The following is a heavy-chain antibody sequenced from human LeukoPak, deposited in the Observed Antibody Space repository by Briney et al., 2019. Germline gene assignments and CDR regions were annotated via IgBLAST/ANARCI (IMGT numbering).Heavy chain of an antibody. J-gene: IGHJ4*02. CDR2: ISPGGGTT. V-gene: IGHV3-23*01. D-gene: IGHD3-10*01. Sequence: GGSLRLSCAVSGFAFGSEAMSWVRQSPARGLEWVASISPGGGTTYYADSVKGRFTISRDNSKNTLYLQMNSLRAEDTAVYYCAKVAVEYYYGSGSFDYWGQGTLVTVSS. CDR3: AKVAVEYYYGSGSFDY. CDR1: GFAFGSEA.